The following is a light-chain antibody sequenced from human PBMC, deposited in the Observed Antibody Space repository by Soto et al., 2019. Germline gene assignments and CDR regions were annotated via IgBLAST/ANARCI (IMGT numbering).Light chain of an antibody. CDR2: ASS. J-gene: IGKJ4*01. CDR3: QQANSFPLT. V-gene: IGKV1D-12*01. CDR1: QAINSW. Sequence: DIQMTQSPSSVSASVGDRVTITCRASQAINSWLAWYQQKPGKAPVLLIYASSSLQSGVPSRFSGSGSGTDFTLTISSLQPEDFATYYCQQANSFPLTFGGGTKVEIK.